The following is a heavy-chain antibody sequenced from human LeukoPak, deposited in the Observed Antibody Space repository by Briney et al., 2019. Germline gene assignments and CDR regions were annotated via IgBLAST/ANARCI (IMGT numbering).Heavy chain of an antibody. D-gene: IGHD3-9*01. CDR1: GYTFTIYA. V-gene: IGHV1-3*01. CDR2: INGGNGNT. Sequence: ASVKVSCKASGYTFTIYAMHWVRQAPGQRPEWMGWINGGNGNTEYSQKFQGRVTITRDTSASTAYMELSSLRSEDTAVYYCARLYDILTGAHAGFDYWGQGTLVTVSS. J-gene: IGHJ4*02. CDR3: ARLYDILTGAHAGFDY.